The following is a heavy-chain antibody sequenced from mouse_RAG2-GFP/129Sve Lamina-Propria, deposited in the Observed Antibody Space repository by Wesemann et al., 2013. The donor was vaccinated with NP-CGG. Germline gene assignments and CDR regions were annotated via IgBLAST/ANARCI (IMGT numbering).Heavy chain of an antibody. CDR1: GYTFTSYW. CDR2: IYPGDGDT. J-gene: IGHJ3*01. Sequence: QVQLQQPGAELVKPGASVKLSCKASGYTFTSYWMNWVKQRPGKGLEWIGQIYPGDGDTNYNGKFKGKATLTADKSSSTAYMQLSSLTSEDSAVYFCARRYYSNPWFAYWGQGTLVTVSA. V-gene: IGHV1-80*01. CDR3: ARRYYSNPWFAY. D-gene: IGHD2-5*01.